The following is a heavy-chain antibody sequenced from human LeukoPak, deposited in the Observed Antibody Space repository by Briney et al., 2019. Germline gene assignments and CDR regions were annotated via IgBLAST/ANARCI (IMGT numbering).Heavy chain of an antibody. Sequence: GGSLRLSCVASGFTFSSYAMHWVRQAPGKGLEWVAVISYDGSNKYYADSVKGRFTISRDNSKNTLYLQMNSLRAEDTAVYYCASIMGNLIGYCSSTSCGPWGQGTLVTVSS. J-gene: IGHJ5*02. V-gene: IGHV3-30-3*01. CDR3: ASIMGNLIGYCSSTSCGP. CDR2: ISYDGSNK. CDR1: GFTFSSYA. D-gene: IGHD2-2*01.